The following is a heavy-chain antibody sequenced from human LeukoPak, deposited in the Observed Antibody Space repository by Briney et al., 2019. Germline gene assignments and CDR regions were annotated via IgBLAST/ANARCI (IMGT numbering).Heavy chain of an antibody. CDR2: FDPEDGET. CDR1: GYTLTELS. J-gene: IGHJ4*02. D-gene: IGHD5-12*01. V-gene: IGHV1-24*01. Sequence: ASVKVSCKVSGYTLTELSMHWVRQAPGKGLEWMGGFDPEDGETIYAQKLQGRVTMTEHTSTDTAYMELSSLRSEDMAVYYCATPGGGYDLRFDYWGQGTLVTVSS. CDR3: ATPGGGYDLRFDY.